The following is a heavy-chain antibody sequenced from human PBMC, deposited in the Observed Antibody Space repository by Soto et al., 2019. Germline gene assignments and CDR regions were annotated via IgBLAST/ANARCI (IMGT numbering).Heavy chain of an antibody. CDR2: ISGSSSTE. CDR1: GFTFRGYS. J-gene: IGHJ4*02. V-gene: IGHV3-48*02. D-gene: IGHD5-18*01. Sequence: EVLLVESGGGLVPPGGSLRLSCAASGFTFRGYSMNWFRQAPGKGLEWISYISGSSSTEYYADSVRGRLTISRDNARNSLYLQMHSLRDEDTAVYYCARVDTAMIDDWGQGTLVTGSS. CDR3: ARVDTAMIDD.